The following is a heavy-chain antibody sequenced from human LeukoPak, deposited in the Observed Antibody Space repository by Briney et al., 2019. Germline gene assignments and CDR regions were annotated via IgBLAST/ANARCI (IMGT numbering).Heavy chain of an antibody. D-gene: IGHD2-2*01. CDR2: IYHSGST. Sequence: PGGSLRLSCAASGFTFSSYSMNWVRQAPGKGLEWIGYIYHSGSTYYNPSLKSRVTISVDTSKIQFSLNLTSVTAADTAVYYCALELVVPAALERLNAFDIWGHGTMVTVSS. V-gene: IGHV4-34*08. J-gene: IGHJ3*02. CDR3: ALELVVPAALERLNAFDI. CDR1: GFTFSSYS.